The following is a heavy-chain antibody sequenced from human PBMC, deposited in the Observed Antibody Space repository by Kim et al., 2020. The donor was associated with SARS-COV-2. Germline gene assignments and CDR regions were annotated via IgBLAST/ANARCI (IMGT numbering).Heavy chain of an antibody. V-gene: IGHV3-23*01. CDR3: AKVGVFYGSGPGDY. D-gene: IGHD3-10*01. Sequence: GGSLRLSCAASGFTFSSYAMSWVRQAPGKGLEWVSAISGSGGSTYYADSVKGRFTISRDNSKNTLYLQMNSLRAEDTAVYYCAKVGVFYGSGPGDYWGQGTLVTVSS. CDR2: ISGSGGST. CDR1: GFTFSSYA. J-gene: IGHJ4*02.